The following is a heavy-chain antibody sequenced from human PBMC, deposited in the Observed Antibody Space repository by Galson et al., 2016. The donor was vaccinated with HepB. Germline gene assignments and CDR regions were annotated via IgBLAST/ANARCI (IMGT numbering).Heavy chain of an antibody. CDR1: GFTVTGSY. Sequence: SLRLSCAASGFTVTGSYMTWVRQAPGRGLEWVSAIYSAGATYHADSVKGRFTISRDNTKNSLFLEMSSLRAEDTAFYYCARIPDTDVQVWGQGTLVAVSS. J-gene: IGHJ1*01. V-gene: IGHV3-53*01. D-gene: IGHD5-18*01. CDR3: ARIPDTDVQV. CDR2: IYSAGAT.